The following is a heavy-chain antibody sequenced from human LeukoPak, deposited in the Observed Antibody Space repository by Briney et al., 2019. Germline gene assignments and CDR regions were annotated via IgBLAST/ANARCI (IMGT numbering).Heavy chain of an antibody. CDR3: ARENYYDSSGYYYRFYYYYYMDV. J-gene: IGHJ6*03. V-gene: IGHV3-7*01. D-gene: IGHD3-22*01. Sequence: GGSLRLSCAASGFTFSSYWMSWVRQAPGKGLEWVANIKQDGSEKYYVDSVKGRFTISRDNAKNSLYLQMNSLRAEDTAVYYCARENYYDSSGYYYRFYYYYYMDVWGKGTTVTVSS. CDR1: GFTFSSYW. CDR2: IKQDGSEK.